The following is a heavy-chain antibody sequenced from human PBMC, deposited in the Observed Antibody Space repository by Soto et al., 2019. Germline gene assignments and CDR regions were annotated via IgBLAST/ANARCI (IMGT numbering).Heavy chain of an antibody. CDR1: GFSFSTYN. CDR2: IASDGSNK. Sequence: QVQLVESGGGVVQPGRSLRLSCAASGFSFSTYNMYWVRQAPGKGLEWVAVIASDGSNKYYADSVKGRFTISRDNSKNTLYLQMNSRRAEDTAVYYCAKALIVDATGGFDYWGQGTLVTVSS. V-gene: IGHV3-30*18. J-gene: IGHJ4*02. D-gene: IGHD1-26*01. CDR3: AKALIVDATGGFDY.